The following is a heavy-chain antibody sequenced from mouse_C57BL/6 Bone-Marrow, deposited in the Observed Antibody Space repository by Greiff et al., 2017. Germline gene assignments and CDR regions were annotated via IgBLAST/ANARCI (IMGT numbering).Heavy chain of an antibody. V-gene: IGHV3-8*01. CDR1: GYSITSDY. CDR3: ARSKITTVVKYFDV. J-gene: IGHJ1*03. CDR2: ISYSGST. D-gene: IGHD1-1*01. Sequence: VQLKQSGPGLAKPSQTLSLTCSVTGYSITSDYWNWIRKFPGNKLEYMGYISYSGSTYYNPSLKSRNSITRDTSKNQYYLQLNSVTTEDTATYYCARSKITTVVKYFDVWGTGTTVTVSS.